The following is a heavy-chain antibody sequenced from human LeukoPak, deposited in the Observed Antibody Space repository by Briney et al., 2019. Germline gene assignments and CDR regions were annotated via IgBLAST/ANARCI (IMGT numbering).Heavy chain of an antibody. D-gene: IGHD2-15*01. CDR2: IFYSGST. CDR1: GGSISTSNYY. V-gene: IGHV4-39*07. CDR3: AREKGVANAFDM. Sequence: SETLSLTCTVSGGSISTSNYYWGWIRQPPGKGLEWIGNIFYSGSTYYNPSLKSRVTMSVDTSKNQISLKLSSVTAADTAVYYCAREKGVANAFDMWGQGTMVIVSS. J-gene: IGHJ3*02.